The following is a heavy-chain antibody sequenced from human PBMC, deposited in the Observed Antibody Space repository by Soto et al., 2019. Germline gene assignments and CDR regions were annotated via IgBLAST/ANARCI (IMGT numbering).Heavy chain of an antibody. J-gene: IGHJ4*02. Sequence: QLQLQESGPGLVKPSQTLSLACTVSGGSFSSGGYYWSWIRQLPGKGLEWIGYIYYSGSTYYNPFLKSRFTISLDTSKNQFSLQLSSVTAADTAVYYCARATSFSGHHGYWGQGTLVTVSS. CDR1: GGSFSSGGYY. V-gene: IGHV4-31*03. CDR3: ARATSFSGHHGY. D-gene: IGHD2-8*02. CDR2: IYYSGST.